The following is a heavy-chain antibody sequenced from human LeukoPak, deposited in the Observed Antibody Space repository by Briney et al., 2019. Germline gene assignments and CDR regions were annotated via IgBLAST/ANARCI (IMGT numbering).Heavy chain of an antibody. CDR2: ISGSGGGT. CDR3: AKEVQDSSGWQIDY. V-gene: IGHV3-23*01. CDR1: GFTFSTYA. J-gene: IGHJ4*02. Sequence: GGSLRLSCAVSGFTFSTYAMNWVRQAPGKGLEWVSAISGSGGGTHYADSVKGRFTISRDNSKSTLYLQMNSLRAEDTALYYCAKEVQDSSGWQIDYWGQGTLVTVSS. D-gene: IGHD6-19*01.